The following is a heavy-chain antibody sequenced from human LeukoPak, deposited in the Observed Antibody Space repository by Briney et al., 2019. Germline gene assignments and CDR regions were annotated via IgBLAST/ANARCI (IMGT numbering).Heavy chain of an antibody. CDR1: GFTVSSNS. CDR2: IYSDNT. CDR3: AKGVVVAPDVTPFDY. V-gene: IGHV3-53*01. J-gene: IGHJ4*02. Sequence: GGPLRLSCTVSGFTVSSNSMSWVRQAPGKGLEWVSFIYSDNTHYSDSVKGRFTISRANSKNTLYLQMNSLRAEDTAVYYCAKGVVVAPDVTPFDYWGQGTLVTVSS. D-gene: IGHD2-2*01.